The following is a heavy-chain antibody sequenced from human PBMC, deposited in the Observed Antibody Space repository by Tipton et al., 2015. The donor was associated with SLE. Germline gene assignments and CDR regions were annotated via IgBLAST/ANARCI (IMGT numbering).Heavy chain of an antibody. CDR3: ARSPGRLRSMDY. V-gene: IGHV4-59*01. D-gene: IGHD3-3*01. CDR2: IYYSGST. Sequence: TLSLTCTVSGGSISSYYWSWIRQPPGKGLEWIGYIYYSGSTNYNPSLKSRVTISVDTSKNQFSLKLSSVTAADTAMYFCARSPGRLRSMDYWGQGTLVTVSS. J-gene: IGHJ4*02. CDR1: GGSISSYY.